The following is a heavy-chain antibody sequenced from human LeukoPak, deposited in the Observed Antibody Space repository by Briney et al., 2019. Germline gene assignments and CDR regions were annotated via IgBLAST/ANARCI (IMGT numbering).Heavy chain of an antibody. CDR3: AKNALFGVVISYFDY. Sequence: GGSPRLSCAASGFTVSSYAMSWVRQAPGKGLEWVSAISGSGGSTYYADSGNGRFTISRDNTKNTLYLQMNSLRAEDTAVYYCAKNALFGVVISYFDYWGQGTLVTVSS. CDR1: GFTVSSYA. V-gene: IGHV3-23*01. CDR2: ISGSGGST. D-gene: IGHD3-3*01. J-gene: IGHJ4*02.